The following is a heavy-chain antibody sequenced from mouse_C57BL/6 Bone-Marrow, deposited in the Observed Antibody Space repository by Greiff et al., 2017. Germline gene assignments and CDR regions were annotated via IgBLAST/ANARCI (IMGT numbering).Heavy chain of an antibody. D-gene: IGHD3-2*02. V-gene: IGHV1-50*01. J-gene: IGHJ2*01. Sequence: VQLQQPGAELVKPGASVKLSCKASGYTFTSYWMQWVKQRPGQGLEWIGEIDPSDSYTNSNQKFKGKATLTVDTSSSTAYMQLSSLTSEDSAVYYCARSCRHRLRGDYLDYWGQGTTLTVSS. CDR3: ARSCRHRLRGDYLDY. CDR1: GYTFTSYW. CDR2: IDPSDSYT.